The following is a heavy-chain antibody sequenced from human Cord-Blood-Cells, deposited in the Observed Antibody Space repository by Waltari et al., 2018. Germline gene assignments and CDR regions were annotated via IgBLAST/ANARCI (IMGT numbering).Heavy chain of an antibody. CDR2: INPNSGGT. J-gene: IGHJ2*01. CDR1: GYTFTGYY. CDR3: ARDGQDIVVVPAAHPNWYFDL. Sequence: QVQLVQSGAEVKKPGASVKVSCKASGYTFTGYYMHWVRQAPGQGLEWMGWINPNSGGTNYAQKFQGRVTMTRDTSISTAYMELSRLRSDDTAVYYCARDGQDIVVVPAAHPNWYFDLWGRGTLVTVSS. D-gene: IGHD2-2*01. V-gene: IGHV1-2*02.